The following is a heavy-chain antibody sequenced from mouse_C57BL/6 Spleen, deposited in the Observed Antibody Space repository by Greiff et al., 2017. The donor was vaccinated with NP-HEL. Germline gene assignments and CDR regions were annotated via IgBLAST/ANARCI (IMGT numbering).Heavy chain of an antibody. J-gene: IGHJ2*01. CDR2: INPSNGGT. V-gene: IGHV1-53*01. CDR1: GYTFTSYW. Sequence: VQLQQPGTELVKPGASVKLSCKASGYTFTSYWMHWVKQRPGQGLEWIGNINPSNGGTNYNEKFKSKATLTVDKSSSKAYMQLSSLTSEDSAVYYCARSITTVVATDYWGQGTTLTVSS. CDR3: ARSITTVVATDY. D-gene: IGHD1-1*01.